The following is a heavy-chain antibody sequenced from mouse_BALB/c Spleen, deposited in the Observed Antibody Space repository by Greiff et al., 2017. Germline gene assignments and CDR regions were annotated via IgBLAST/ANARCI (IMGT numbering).Heavy chain of an antibody. V-gene: IGHV6-6*02. CDR3: TRVYDGYYDY. Sequence: EVKLEESGGGLVQPGGSMKLSCVASGFTFSNYWMNWVRQSPEKGLEWVAEIRLKSNNYATHYAESVKGRFTISRDDSKSSVYLQMNNLRAEDTGIYYCTRVYDGYYDYWGQGTTLTVSS. D-gene: IGHD2-3*01. CDR1: GFTFSNYW. J-gene: IGHJ2*01. CDR2: IRLKSNNYAT.